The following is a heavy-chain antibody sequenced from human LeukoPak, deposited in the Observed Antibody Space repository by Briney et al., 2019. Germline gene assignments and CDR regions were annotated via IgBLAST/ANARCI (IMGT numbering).Heavy chain of an antibody. CDR2: IYTSGST. CDR1: GGSISSYY. Sequence: PSETLSLTCTVSGGSISSYYWSWIRQPAGKGLEWIGRIYTSGSTNYNPSLKSRVTMSVDTSKNQFSLKLSSVTAADTAVYYCARDSMVRGVIILDYWGQGTLATVSS. D-gene: IGHD3-10*01. CDR3: ARDSMVRGVIILDY. V-gene: IGHV4-4*07. J-gene: IGHJ4*02.